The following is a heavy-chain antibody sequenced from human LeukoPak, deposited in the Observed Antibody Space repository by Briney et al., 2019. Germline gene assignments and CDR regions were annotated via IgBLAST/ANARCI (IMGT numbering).Heavy chain of an antibody. CDR3: ARELVSLGTGYFDL. J-gene: IGHJ2*01. D-gene: IGHD7-27*01. CDR2: ITGSSTWT. Sequence: GGSLRLSCEASGFTFGTYGMTWVRQAPGKGLEWVSGITGSSTWTYYADSVRGRFTITRDNSKNTLHLQMNNLTADDTAIYYCARELVSLGTGYFDLWGRGTLVTVSS. CDR1: GFTFGTYG. V-gene: IGHV3-23*01.